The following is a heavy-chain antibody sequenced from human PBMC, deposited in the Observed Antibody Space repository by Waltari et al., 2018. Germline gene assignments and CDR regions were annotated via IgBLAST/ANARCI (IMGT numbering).Heavy chain of an antibody. Sequence: QLHLQESGQGLVQPSAALSPTCSVAGGSITTNRHNWGCIRQPPGKGLEWTATSSDSGATYTSPSLKSRLTISADTFKNQFSLKLSSVTAADTAVYYCATYVGASIGTAAFDVWGRGTMVTVSS. V-gene: IGHV4-39*01. CDR3: ATYVGASIGTAAFDV. J-gene: IGHJ3*01. CDR2: SSDSGAT. D-gene: IGHD3-16*01. CDR1: GGSITTNRHN.